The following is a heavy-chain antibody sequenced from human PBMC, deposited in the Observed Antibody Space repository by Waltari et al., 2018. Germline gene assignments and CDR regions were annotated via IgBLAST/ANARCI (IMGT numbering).Heavy chain of an antibody. D-gene: IGHD2-8*01. J-gene: IGHJ5*02. CDR2: ISSSGSTI. CDR3: ARERGTNGVLNWFDP. CDR1: GFTFSSYE. V-gene: IGHV3-48*03. Sequence: EVQLVESGGGLVQPGGSLRLSCAASGFTFSSYEMNWVRQAPGKGLEWVSYISSSGSTIYYADSVKGRFTISRDNAKNSLYLQMNSLRAEDTAVYYCARERGTNGVLNWFDPWGQGTLVTVSS.